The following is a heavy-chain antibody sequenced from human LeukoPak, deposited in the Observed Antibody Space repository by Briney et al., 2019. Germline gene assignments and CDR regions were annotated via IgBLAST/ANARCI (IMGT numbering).Heavy chain of an antibody. V-gene: IGHV3-21*01. D-gene: IGHD6-13*01. CDR2: ISSSSSYI. Sequence: PGGSLRLSCAASGFTFSSYSMNWVRQAPGKGLEWVSSISSSSSYIYYADSVKGRFTISRDNAKNSLYLQMNSLRAEDTAVYYCARAGRQVVPFDYWGQGTLVTVSS. J-gene: IGHJ4*02. CDR3: ARAGRQVVPFDY. CDR1: GFTFSSYS.